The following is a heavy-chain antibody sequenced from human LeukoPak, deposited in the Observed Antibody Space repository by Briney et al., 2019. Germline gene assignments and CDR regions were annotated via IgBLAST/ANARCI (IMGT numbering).Heavy chain of an antibody. CDR2: TRNKANSYTT. Sequence: QPGGSLRLSCAASGFTFSDHYMDWVRQAPGKGLEWVGRTRNKANSYTTEYAASVKGRFTISRDDSKNSLYLQMNSLKTEDTAVYYCARVDPWNYPRWGQGTLVTVSS. J-gene: IGHJ4*02. D-gene: IGHD1-7*01. CDR1: GFTFSDHY. V-gene: IGHV3-72*01. CDR3: ARVDPWNYPR.